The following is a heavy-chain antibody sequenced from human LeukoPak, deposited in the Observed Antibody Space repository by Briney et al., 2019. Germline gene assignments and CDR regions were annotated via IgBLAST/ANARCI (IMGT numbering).Heavy chain of an antibody. V-gene: IGHV3-23*01. CDR3: AKGRSGWPNRLDY. CDR2: ISASGDTT. J-gene: IGHJ4*02. CDR1: GFTFTNYW. Sequence: GGSLRLSWGVSGFTFTNYWMSWVRQAPGKGLEWVSGISASGDTTYYADSLKGRFTISRDNSKNTLFLQMNSLRPEDTAVYYCAKGRSGWPNRLDYWGQGTLVTVSS. D-gene: IGHD6-19*01.